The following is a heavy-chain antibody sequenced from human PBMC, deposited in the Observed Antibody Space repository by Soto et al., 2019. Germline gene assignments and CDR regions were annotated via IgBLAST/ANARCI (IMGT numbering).Heavy chain of an antibody. V-gene: IGHV3-48*01. CDR2: ISSSSSTI. Sequence: GGSLRLSCAASGFTFSSYSMNWVRQAPGKGLEWVSYISSSSSTIYYADSVKGRFTISRDNAKNSLYLQMNSLRAEDTAVYYCARDEGGNQAYWGQGTLVTVSS. CDR1: GFTFSSYS. D-gene: IGHD1-26*01. CDR3: ARDEGGNQAY. J-gene: IGHJ4*02.